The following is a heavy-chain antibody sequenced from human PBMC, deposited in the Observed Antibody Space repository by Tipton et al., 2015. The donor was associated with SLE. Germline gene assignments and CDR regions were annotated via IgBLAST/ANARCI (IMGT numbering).Heavy chain of an antibody. CDR2: IYSGGST. V-gene: IGHV3-53*04. J-gene: IGHJ2*01. D-gene: IGHD2-15*01. Sequence: QLGQSGGGLVQPGGSLRLSCAASGFTVSSNYMSWVRQAPGKGLEWVSVIYSGGSTYYADSVKGRFTISRDNSKNTLYLQMNSPRAEDAAVYYCARVGYCSGGSCLYWYFDLWGRGSLVTVSS. CDR3: ARVGYCSGGSCLYWYFDL. CDR1: GFTVSSNY.